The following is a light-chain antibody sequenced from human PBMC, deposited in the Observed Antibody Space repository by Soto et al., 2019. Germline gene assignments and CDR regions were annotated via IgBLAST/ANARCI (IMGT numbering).Light chain of an antibody. J-gene: IGKJ5*01. CDR1: QSVSSSY. V-gene: IGKV3-20*01. CDR2: GAS. CDR3: QHYGSSWT. Sequence: EILMTQSPASLSVSPGERVTLSCGASQSVSSSYLAWYQQKAGQAPRLLIYGASNRATGIPDRLSGSGSGTEFILTISRMEPEDSAVYYCQHYGSSWTFGQGTRLEIK.